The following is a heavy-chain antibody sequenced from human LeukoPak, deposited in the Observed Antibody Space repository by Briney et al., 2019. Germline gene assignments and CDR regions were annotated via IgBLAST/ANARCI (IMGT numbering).Heavy chain of an antibody. Sequence: PRGSLRLSCVASEFTLSNYWMHWVRQVPGMGLVWVSRISPDGTTTNYADSVKGRFTISRDNAKNSLYLQMNSLRAEDTAVYYCARLAAHGSGSYSFDYWGQGTLVTVSS. CDR1: EFTLSNYW. D-gene: IGHD3-10*01. CDR3: ARLAAHGSGSYSFDY. V-gene: IGHV3-74*01. J-gene: IGHJ4*02. CDR2: ISPDGTTT.